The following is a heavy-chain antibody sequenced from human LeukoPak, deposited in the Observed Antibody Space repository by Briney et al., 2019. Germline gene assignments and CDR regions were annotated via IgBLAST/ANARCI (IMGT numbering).Heavy chain of an antibody. CDR2: INSDGSTT. J-gene: IGHJ4*02. V-gene: IGHV3-74*01. CDR1: GFTFSSYW. D-gene: IGHD3-22*01. CDR3: AKGGSGYYVFDY. Sequence: GGSLRLSCAASGFTFSSYWMHWVRQAPGKGLVWVSNINSDGSTTTYADSVKGRFTISRDNAENTLYLQMNSPRAEDTAVYYCAKGGSGYYVFDYWGQGTLVTVSS.